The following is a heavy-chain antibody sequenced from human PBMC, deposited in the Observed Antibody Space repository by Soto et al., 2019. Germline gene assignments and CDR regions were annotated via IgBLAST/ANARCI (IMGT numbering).Heavy chain of an antibody. J-gene: IGHJ4*02. CDR2: ISGSGDST. D-gene: IGHD6-13*01. CDR3: AKQAPYSNSWYEIDH. Sequence: GGSLRLSCAASGFTVSTSQMTWVRQAPGKGLEWVSGISGSGDSTHYADSVKGRFTISRDNSKNTLYLQMNSLRAEDTAVYYCAKQAPYSNSWYEIDHWGQGTLVTVSS. CDR1: GFTVSTSQ. V-gene: IGHV3-23*01.